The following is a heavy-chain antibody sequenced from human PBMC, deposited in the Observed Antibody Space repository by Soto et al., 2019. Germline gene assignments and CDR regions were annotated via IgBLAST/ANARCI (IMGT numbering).Heavy chain of an antibody. Sequence: GGSLRLSCAASGFTFSSYGMHWVRQAPGKGLEWVAVIWYDGSNKYYADSVKGRFTISRDNSKNTLYLQMNSLRAEDTAVYYCARGDGEYRAFDIWGQGTMVTVSS. V-gene: IGHV3-33*01. CDR2: IWYDGSNK. CDR1: GFTFSSYG. D-gene: IGHD3-10*01. CDR3: ARGDGEYRAFDI. J-gene: IGHJ3*02.